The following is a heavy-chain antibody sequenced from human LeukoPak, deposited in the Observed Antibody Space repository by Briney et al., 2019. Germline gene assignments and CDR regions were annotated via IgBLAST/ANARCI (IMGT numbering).Heavy chain of an antibody. CDR1: GFTFSSYW. CDR2: INTDGSST. V-gene: IGHV3-74*01. Sequence: GGSLRLSCAASGFTFSSYWMHWVRQAPGKGLVWVSRINTDGSSTSYADSVKGRFTISRDNAKNTLYLQINSLRAEDTAVYYCARGPYYDFWSGYQYYYYFYMDVWGKGTTVTVSS. J-gene: IGHJ6*03. CDR3: ARGPYYDFWSGYQYYYYFYMDV. D-gene: IGHD3-3*01.